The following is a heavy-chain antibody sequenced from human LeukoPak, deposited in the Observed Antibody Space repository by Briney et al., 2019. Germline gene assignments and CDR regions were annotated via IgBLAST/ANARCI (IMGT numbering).Heavy chain of an antibody. D-gene: IGHD3-22*01. J-gene: IGHJ5*02. CDR1: GFTFSGSA. Sequence: PGGSLRLSCAASGFTFSGSAMHWVRQASGKGLEWVGRIRSKANSYATAYAASVKGRFTISRDDSKNTAYLQMNNLKTEDTAVYYCTRHRNYYYDSSGYPDVSWFDPWGQGTLVTVSS. V-gene: IGHV3-73*01. CDR2: IRSKANSYAT. CDR3: TRHRNYYYDSSGYPDVSWFDP.